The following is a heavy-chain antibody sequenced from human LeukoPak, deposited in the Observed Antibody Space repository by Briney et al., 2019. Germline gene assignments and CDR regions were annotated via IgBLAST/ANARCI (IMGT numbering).Heavy chain of an antibody. D-gene: IGHD2-21*02. Sequence: GGSLRLSCAASGFASGFTFSDYAVSWVRQAPGKGLEWVASINGRGATIYYADSVKGRFTISRDNSKNTLYLQMNSLRAEDTAVYYCAKAISSCGGDCYPGVDAFDIWGQGTMVTVSS. CDR1: GFTFSDYA. CDR3: AKAISSCGGDCYPGVDAFDI. CDR2: INGRGATI. V-gene: IGHV3-23*01. J-gene: IGHJ3*02.